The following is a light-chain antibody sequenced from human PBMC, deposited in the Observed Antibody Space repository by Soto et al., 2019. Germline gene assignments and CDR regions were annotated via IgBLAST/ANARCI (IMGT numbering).Light chain of an antibody. J-gene: IGKJ1*01. V-gene: IGKV3-15*01. CDR1: QTVFSN. CDR2: GAS. CDR3: QQYNNWPPWT. Sequence: EILFTQSPGTLSLSPGERATLSCRATQTVFSNYIGWYQQKPGQATRLLIYGASTRANGIPARFSGSGSGTEFTLTISSLQSEDFAVYYCQQYNNWPPWTFGQGTKVDIK.